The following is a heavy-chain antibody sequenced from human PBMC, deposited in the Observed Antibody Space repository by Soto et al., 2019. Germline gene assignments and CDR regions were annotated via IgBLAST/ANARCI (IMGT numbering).Heavy chain of an antibody. CDR2: IYWDDDK. CDR1: GFSLSTSGVG. D-gene: IGHD6-6*01. CDR3: AHSSSSGLTCYYYYGMDV. Sequence: QITLKESGPPLVKPTQTLTLTCTFSGFSLSTSGVGVGWIRQPPGKALEWLALIYWDDDKRYSPSLKSRLTITKDTSKNQLVLTMTNMDPVDTATYYCAHSSSSGLTCYYYYGMDVWGQGTTVTVSS. J-gene: IGHJ6*02. V-gene: IGHV2-5*02.